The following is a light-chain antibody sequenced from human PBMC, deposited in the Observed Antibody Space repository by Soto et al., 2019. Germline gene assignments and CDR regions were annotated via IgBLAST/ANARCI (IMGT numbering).Light chain of an antibody. CDR2: GAS. CDR3: QQSFTTPYT. J-gene: IGKJ2*01. CDR1: QSVRTY. V-gene: IGKV1-39*01. Sequence: DIPMTQSPSSLSASVGDRVTITCRASQSVRTYLNWYQRKPGKAPKVLIYGASALQSGVPSRLSGSGSGTDFTLTVSSLQPEDFATYYCQQSFTTPYTFGQGTKLEIK.